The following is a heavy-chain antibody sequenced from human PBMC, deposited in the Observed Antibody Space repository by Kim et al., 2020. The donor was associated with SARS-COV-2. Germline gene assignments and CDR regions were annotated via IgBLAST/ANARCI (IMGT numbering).Heavy chain of an antibody. Sequence: LSLTCAASGFTFSSFAMSWVRQAPGKGLEWVSAISGSGGNTYYADSVKGRFTISRDNSKNTLYLQMNSLRAEDTAVYYCARRRYCSGGSCYSGDYYYYGMDVWGQGTTVTVSS. D-gene: IGHD2-15*01. CDR1: GFTFSSFA. V-gene: IGHV3-23*01. J-gene: IGHJ6*02. CDR3: ARRRYCSGGSCYSGDYYYYGMDV. CDR2: ISGSGGNT.